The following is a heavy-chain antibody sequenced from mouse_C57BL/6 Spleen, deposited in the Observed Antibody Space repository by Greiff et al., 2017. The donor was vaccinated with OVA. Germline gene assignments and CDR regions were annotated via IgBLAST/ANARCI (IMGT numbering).Heavy chain of an antibody. V-gene: IGHV5-12*01. D-gene: IGHD1-1*01. CDR2: ISNGGGST. Sequence: EVKLQESGGGLVQPGGSLKLSCAASGFTFSDYYMYWVRQTPEKRLEWVAYISNGGGSTYYPDTVKGRFTISRDNAKNTLYLQMSRLKSEDTAMYYCARRHSYGSSYDAMDYWGQGTSVTVSS. J-gene: IGHJ4*01. CDR1: GFTFSDYY. CDR3: ARRHSYGSSYDAMDY.